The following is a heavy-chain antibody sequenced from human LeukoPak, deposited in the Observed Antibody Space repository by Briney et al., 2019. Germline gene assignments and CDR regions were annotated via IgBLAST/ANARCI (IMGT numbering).Heavy chain of an antibody. J-gene: IGHJ4*02. CDR1: GFTFDDYA. D-gene: IGHD5-24*01. CDR2: ISGSGGST. CDR3: AKDGGLQLDY. V-gene: IGHV3-23*01. Sequence: GGSLRLSCAASGFTFDDYAMHWVRQAPGKGLEWVSAISGSGGSTYYADSVKGRFTISRDNSKNTLYLQMNSLRAEDTAVYYCAKDGGLQLDYWGQGTLVTVSS.